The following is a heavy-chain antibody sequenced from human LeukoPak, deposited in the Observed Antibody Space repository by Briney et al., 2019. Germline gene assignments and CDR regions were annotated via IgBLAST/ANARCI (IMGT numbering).Heavy chain of an antibody. J-gene: IGHJ6*02. CDR3: ARNTLINAMDV. V-gene: IGHV4-4*07. CDR2: IYSSGST. CDR1: GGSISNYY. Sequence: PSETLSLTCTVSGGSISNYYWSWIRQPAGKGLGWIGHIYSSGSTNYDPSLKRRVTMSVDTSENQFSLKLSSVTAADTAVYYCARNTLINAMDVWGQGTTVTVSS. D-gene: IGHD2-2*02.